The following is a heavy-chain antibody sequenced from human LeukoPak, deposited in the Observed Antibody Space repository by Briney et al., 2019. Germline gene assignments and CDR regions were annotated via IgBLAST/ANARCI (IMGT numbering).Heavy chain of an antibody. J-gene: IGHJ1*01. CDR2: ISGSGGST. V-gene: IGHV3-23*01. CDR1: GFTFSSYA. Sequence: PGGSLRLSCAASGFTFSSYAMSWVRQAPGKGLDWVSAISGSGGSTYYADSVRGRFTISRDNSKNTLYLQMNSLKAEDTALYYCAKDWEYYDSSGYKSFAEYFQHWGQGTLVTVSS. D-gene: IGHD3-22*01. CDR3: AKDWEYYDSSGYKSFAEYFQH.